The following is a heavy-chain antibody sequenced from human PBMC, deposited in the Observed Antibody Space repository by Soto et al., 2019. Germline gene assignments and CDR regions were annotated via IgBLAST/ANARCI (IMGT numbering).Heavy chain of an antibody. V-gene: IGHV1-69*06. CDR3: ARDREAAAGTSIIYYYYGMDV. D-gene: IGHD6-13*01. Sequence: KVSCKASGGTFSSYAISWVRQAPGQGLEWMGGIIPIFGTANYAQKFQGRVTITADKSMSTAYMELSSLRSEDTAVYYCARDREAAAGTSIIYYYYGMDVWGQGTTVTVSS. CDR1: GGTFSSYA. CDR2: IIPIFGTA. J-gene: IGHJ6*02.